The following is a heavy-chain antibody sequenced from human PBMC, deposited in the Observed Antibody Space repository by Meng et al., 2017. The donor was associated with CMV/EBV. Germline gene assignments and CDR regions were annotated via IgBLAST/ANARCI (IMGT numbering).Heavy chain of an antibody. D-gene: IGHD2-2*02. J-gene: IGHJ6*02. CDR3: ARVEIGCSSTSCYTDYYYYGMDV. V-gene: IGHV3-30-3*01. CDR1: GFTFSSYA. Sequence: GESLKISCAASGFTFSSYAMHWVRQAPGKGLEWVAVISYDGSNKYYADSVKGRFTISRDNSKNTLYLQMNSLRAEDTAVYYCARVEIGCSSTSCYTDYYYYGMDVWGQGTMVTVSS. CDR2: ISYDGSNK.